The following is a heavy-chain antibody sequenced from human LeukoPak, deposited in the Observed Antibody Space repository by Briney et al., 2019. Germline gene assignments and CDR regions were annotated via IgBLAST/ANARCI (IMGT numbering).Heavy chain of an antibody. Sequence: GGSLRLSCVASGFTFSQYSMNWVRQAPGKGLEWLAYISGRTSTIQYADSVRDRFTISRDNAKKSLYLQMNSLRAEDTGVYYCARIVGASTLVDYWGQGTLVTVSS. CDR2: ISGRTSTI. J-gene: IGHJ4*02. CDR3: ARIVGASTLVDY. V-gene: IGHV3-48*04. D-gene: IGHD1-26*01. CDR1: GFTFSQYS.